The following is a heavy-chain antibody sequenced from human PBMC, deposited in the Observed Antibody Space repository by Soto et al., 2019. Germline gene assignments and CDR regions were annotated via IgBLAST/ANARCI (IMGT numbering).Heavy chain of an antibody. V-gene: IGHV3-7*01. J-gene: IGHJ4*02. Sequence: PGGSLRLSCTASGFTFDDYAMSWVRQAPGKGLEWVANIKQDGSEKYYVDSVKGRFTISRDNAKNSLYLQMNSLRAEDTAVYYCASLNSYWGQGTLVTVSS. CDR2: IKQDGSEK. D-gene: IGHD3-9*01. CDR3: ASLNSY. CDR1: GFTFDDYA.